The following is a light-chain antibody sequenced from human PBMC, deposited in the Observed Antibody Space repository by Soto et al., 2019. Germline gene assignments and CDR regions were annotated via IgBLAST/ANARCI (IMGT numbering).Light chain of an antibody. CDR2: EVS. CDR3: SSYTSSSTVV. V-gene: IGLV2-14*01. J-gene: IGLJ2*01. Sequence: QSALTQPASVSGSPGQSITISCTATSSDVGGYNYVSWYQQHPGKAPKLMIYEVSHRPSGVSNRFSGSKSGSTASLNISGLQAEDEADYYCSSYTSSSTVVFGGGTKLTVL. CDR1: SSDVGGYNY.